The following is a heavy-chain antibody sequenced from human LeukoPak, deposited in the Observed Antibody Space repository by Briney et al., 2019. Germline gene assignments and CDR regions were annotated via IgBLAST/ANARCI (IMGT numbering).Heavy chain of an antibody. CDR1: GRSFSGYY. D-gene: IGHD3-10*01. J-gene: IGHJ4*02. CDR2: INHSGST. CDR3: ARDRSRYGSGSSGVRGYFDY. Sequence: SETLSLTCAVYGRSFSGYYWSWIRQPPGKGLEWIGEINHSGSTNYNPSLKSRVTISVDTSKNQFSLKLSSVTAADTAVYYCARDRSRYGSGSSGVRGYFDYWGQGTLVTVSS. V-gene: IGHV4-34*01.